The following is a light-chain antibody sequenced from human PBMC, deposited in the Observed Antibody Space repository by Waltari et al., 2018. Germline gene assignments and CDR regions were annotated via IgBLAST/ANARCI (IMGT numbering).Light chain of an antibody. J-gene: IGLJ2*01. CDR3: HAWDTNTAV. CDR1: SLGEKS. Sequence: SYELSQTPSVSVSPGQTATITCSGASLGEKSVSWYQPKACQSPLRVIYADYKLPSGIPERFSGSSSGNTATLTISGTQAMDEADYYCHAWDTNTAVFGGGTKVTVL. V-gene: IGLV3-1*01. CDR2: ADY.